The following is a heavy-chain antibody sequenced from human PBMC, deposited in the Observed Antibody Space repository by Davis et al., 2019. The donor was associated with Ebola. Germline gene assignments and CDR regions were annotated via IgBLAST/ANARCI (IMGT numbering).Heavy chain of an antibody. CDR3: AKSGLSFGVVKYHYGMDV. D-gene: IGHD3-3*01. V-gene: IGHV3-23*01. CDR2: ISGSGGST. CDR1: VITFSSYA. J-gene: IGHJ6*04. Sequence: GESLKISCTDSVITFSSYAMTWVRQSPGKGPEWVSAISGSGGSTYYADSVKGRFTISRDNSKKTLYLQMNSLRAEDTAVYYCAKSGLSFGVVKYHYGMDVWGKGTTVTVSS.